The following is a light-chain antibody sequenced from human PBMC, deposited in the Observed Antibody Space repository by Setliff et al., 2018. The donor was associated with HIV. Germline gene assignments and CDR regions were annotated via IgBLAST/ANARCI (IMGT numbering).Light chain of an antibody. CDR3: CSYAGSSTFI. CDR2: EVD. CDR1: SSNVGNYNL. J-gene: IGLJ2*01. Sequence: QSVLTQPASVSGSPGQSITISCTGTSSNVGNYNLVSWYQQHPGNAPKLIVYEVDKRPSGVSSRFSGSKSGNTASLAISGLQAEDEADYCCCSYAGSSTFIFGGGTKVTVL. V-gene: IGLV2-23*02.